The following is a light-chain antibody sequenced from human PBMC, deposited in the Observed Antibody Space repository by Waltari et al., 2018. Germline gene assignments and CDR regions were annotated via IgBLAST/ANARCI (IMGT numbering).Light chain of an antibody. J-gene: IGLJ3*02. CDR1: ASKNGGSL. Sequence: QSVLTQPPSASGTPGQRATIACSGSASKNGGSLVTWYQQLPGKAPKLLIYRSDQRPAGVPDRFSGSKTGTSASLAISGLQSDDEADYFCASWDDSLNGHWVFGGGTKVTVL. CDR2: RSD. CDR3: ASWDDSLNGHWV. V-gene: IGLV1-44*01.